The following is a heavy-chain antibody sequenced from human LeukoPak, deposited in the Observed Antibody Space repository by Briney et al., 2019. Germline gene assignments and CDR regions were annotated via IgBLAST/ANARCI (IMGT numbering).Heavy chain of an antibody. D-gene: IGHD2-15*01. J-gene: IGHJ4*02. Sequence: SETLSLTCTVSGGSISSYYWSWIRQPPGKGLEWIGYIYYSGSTNYNPSLKSRVTISVDTSKNQFSLKLSSVTAADTAAYYCARHSCSGGSCYSGGFDYWGQGTLVTVSS. CDR2: IYYSGST. V-gene: IGHV4-59*08. CDR3: ARHSCSGGSCYSGGFDY. CDR1: GGSISSYY.